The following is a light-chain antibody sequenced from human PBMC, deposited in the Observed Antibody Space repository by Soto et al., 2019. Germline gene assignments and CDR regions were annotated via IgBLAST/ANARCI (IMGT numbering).Light chain of an antibody. V-gene: IGLV2-14*03. CDR1: SSDVGGHNY. Sequence: QSALTQPASVSGSPGHSITISCTGTSSDVGGHNYVSWFQQHPGKAPKLKIYEVSNRPSGVSNRFSGSKSGYTASLTISELQAEDEADYYCTSFTSSSTWVFGGGTKLTVL. J-gene: IGLJ3*02. CDR2: EVS. CDR3: TSFTSSSTWV.